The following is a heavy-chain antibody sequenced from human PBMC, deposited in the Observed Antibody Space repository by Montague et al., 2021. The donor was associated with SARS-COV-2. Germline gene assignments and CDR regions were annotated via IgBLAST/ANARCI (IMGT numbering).Heavy chain of an antibody. Sequence: SETLSLTCTVSGGSISSYYWTWIRQPPGKGLESIGYIYHNGSTKYNPSLKSRVTISVDTSKNQFSLKLSSVSVADTAVYYCARGGGNSADYYNYTMDDWGQGTTVTVFS. CDR2: IYHNGST. D-gene: IGHD4-23*01. J-gene: IGHJ6*02. V-gene: IGHV4-59*01. CDR3: ARGGGNSADYYNYTMDD. CDR1: GGSISSYY.